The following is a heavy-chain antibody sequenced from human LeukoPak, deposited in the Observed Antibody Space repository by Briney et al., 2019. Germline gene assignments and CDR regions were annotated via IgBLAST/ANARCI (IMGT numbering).Heavy chain of an antibody. D-gene: IGHD1-26*01. CDR3: ASVDVGAPFDY. Sequence: GGSLRLSCAASGFTFSSYAMHWVRQTPGKGLEYVSAISSNGGSTYYANSVKGRFTISRDNSKNTLYLQMGSLRAEDMAVYYCASVDVGAPFDYWGQGTLVTVSS. CDR1: GFTFSSYA. CDR2: ISSNGGST. V-gene: IGHV3-64*01. J-gene: IGHJ4*02.